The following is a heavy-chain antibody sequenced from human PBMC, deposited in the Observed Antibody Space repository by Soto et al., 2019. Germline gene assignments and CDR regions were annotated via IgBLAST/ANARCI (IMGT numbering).Heavy chain of an antibody. Sequence: SETLSLTCTVSGGSISSYYWSWIRQPPGKGLEWIGNIYYSGSTNYNPSLKSRVTISVDTSKNQFSLKLSSVTAADTAVYYCARAGRFGVVPALFDPWGQGTRVTVSS. CDR3: ARAGRFGVVPALFDP. D-gene: IGHD3-3*01. CDR1: GGSISSYY. V-gene: IGHV4-59*01. J-gene: IGHJ5*02. CDR2: IYYSGST.